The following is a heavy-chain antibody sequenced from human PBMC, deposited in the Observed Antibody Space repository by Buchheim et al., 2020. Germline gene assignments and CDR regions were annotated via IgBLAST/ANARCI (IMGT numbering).Heavy chain of an antibody. D-gene: IGHD6-6*01. V-gene: IGHV3-23*01. CDR1: GFTFSSYA. CDR3: AKIRGGHIAARQPCANDY. Sequence: EVQLLESGGGLVQPGGSLRLSCAASGFTFSSYAMSWVCQAPGKGLEWVSAISGSGGSTYYADSVKGRFTISRDNSKNTLYLQMNSLRAEDTAVYYCAKIRGGHIAARQPCANDYWGQGTL. CDR2: ISGSGGST. J-gene: IGHJ4*02.